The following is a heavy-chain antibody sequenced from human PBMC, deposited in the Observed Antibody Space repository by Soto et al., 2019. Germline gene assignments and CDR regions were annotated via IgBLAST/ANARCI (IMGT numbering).Heavy chain of an antibody. D-gene: IGHD3-9*01. CDR1: GFTFSSYA. Sequence: EVQLLESGGGLVQPGGSLRLSCAASGFTFSSYAMSWVRQAPGKGLEWVSAISGSGGSTYYADSVKGRFTISRDNSKNTLYLQMNSLRAEDTAVYYCAKVGAYYDILTGPLDYWGQGTLVTVSS. J-gene: IGHJ4*02. CDR3: AKVGAYYDILTGPLDY. CDR2: ISGSGGST. V-gene: IGHV3-23*01.